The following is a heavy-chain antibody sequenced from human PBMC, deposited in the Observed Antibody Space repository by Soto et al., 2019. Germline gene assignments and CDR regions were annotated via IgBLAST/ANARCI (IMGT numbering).Heavy chain of an antibody. J-gene: IGHJ6*02. D-gene: IGHD4-17*01. CDR3: AMTTVTTRADYGMDV. Sequence: ASVKVSCKASGYTFTGYYMHWVRQAPGQGLEWMGWINPNSGGTNYAQKFQGWVTMTRDTSISTAYMELSRLRSDDTAVYYCAMTTVTTRADYGMDVWGQGTTVTVSS. CDR1: GYTFTGYY. CDR2: INPNSGGT. V-gene: IGHV1-2*04.